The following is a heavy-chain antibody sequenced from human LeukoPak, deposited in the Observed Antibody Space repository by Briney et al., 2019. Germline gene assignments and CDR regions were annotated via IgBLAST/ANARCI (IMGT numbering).Heavy chain of an antibody. Sequence: GGSLRLSCAASGFTFSSYAMSWVRQAPGKGLEWVSAISGSGGSTYYADSVKGRFTISRDNTKNTLYLQMNSLRADDTAVYYCARGGGYAWDYWGQGTLVTVSS. V-gene: IGHV3-23*01. CDR2: ISGSGGST. CDR1: GFTFSSYA. CDR3: ARGGGYAWDY. J-gene: IGHJ4*02. D-gene: IGHD5-12*01.